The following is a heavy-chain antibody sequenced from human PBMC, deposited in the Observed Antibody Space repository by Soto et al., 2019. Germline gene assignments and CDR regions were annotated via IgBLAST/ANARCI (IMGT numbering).Heavy chain of an antibody. D-gene: IGHD3-16*01. CDR3: ARGGDYYYGLDV. CDR1: CYTFTSYG. V-gene: IGHV1-18*01. CDR2: ISAFNGQT. Sequence: ASGKGSCKASCYTFTSYGVSWVRQAPGQGLEWMGWISAFNGQTNYIQKVQGRVTLTTEASTSTAYMELRRLRSEDTAVYYCARGGDYYYGLDVWGQGTTVTVSS. J-gene: IGHJ6*02.